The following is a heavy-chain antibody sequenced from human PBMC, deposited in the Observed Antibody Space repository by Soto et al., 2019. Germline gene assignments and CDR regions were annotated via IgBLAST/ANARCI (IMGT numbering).Heavy chain of an antibody. CDR3: ARAPLYSTSPNHAFDI. D-gene: IGHD5-18*01. CDR2: ISTYNGNP. CDR1: GYTFTTYG. Sequence: ASVKVSCKASGYTFTTYGISWVRQAPGQGLEWMGWISTYNGNPNYAQKLQGRVTMTTDTSTSTAYMELRSLRSDDTAVFYCARAPLYSTSPNHAFDILGQGTVVTGSS. J-gene: IGHJ3*02. V-gene: IGHV1-18*01.